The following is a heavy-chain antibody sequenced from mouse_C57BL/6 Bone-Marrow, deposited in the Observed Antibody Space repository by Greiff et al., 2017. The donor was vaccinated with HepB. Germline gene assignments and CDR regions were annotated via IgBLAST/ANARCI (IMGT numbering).Heavy chain of an antibody. CDR3: TKYSNYLFAY. J-gene: IGHJ3*01. V-gene: IGHV1-15*01. CDR2: IDPETGGT. Sequence: QVQLQQSGAELVRPGASVTLSCKASGYTFTDYEMHWVKQTPVHGLEWIGAIDPETGGTAYNQKFKGKAILTADKSSSTAYMELRSLTSEDSAVYYCTKYSNYLFAYGAQGPLSPVSA. D-gene: IGHD2-5*01. CDR1: GYTFTDYE.